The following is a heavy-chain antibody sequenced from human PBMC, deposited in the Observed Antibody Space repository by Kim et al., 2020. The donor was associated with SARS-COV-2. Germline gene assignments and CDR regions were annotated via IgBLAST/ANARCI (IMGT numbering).Heavy chain of an antibody. J-gene: IGHJ5*02. Sequence: SETLSLTCTVSGGSISSGDYYWSWIRQPPGKGLEWIGYIYYSGSTYYNPSLKSRVTISVDTSKNQFSLKLSSVTAADTAVYYCARASSYCSSTSCYFSNWFDAWGQGTLVTVSS. CDR2: IYYSGST. V-gene: IGHV4-30-4*01. D-gene: IGHD2-2*01. CDR3: ARASSYCSSTSCYFSNWFDA. CDR1: GGSISSGDYY.